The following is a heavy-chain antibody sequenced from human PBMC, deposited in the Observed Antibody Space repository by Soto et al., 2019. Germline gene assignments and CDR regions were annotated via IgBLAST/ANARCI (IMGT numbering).Heavy chain of an antibody. D-gene: IGHD6-6*01. J-gene: IGHJ3*01. CDR2: IIPIFGTA. CDR3: ARDKWDSSSPPGADAFDL. CDR1: GGTFSSYA. Sequence: ASVKVSCKASGGTFSSYAISWVRQAPGQGLEWMGGIIPIFGTANYAQKFQGRVTITADKSTSTAYMELSSLRSEDTAVYYCARDKWDSSSPPGADAFDLWGQGTMVTVSS. V-gene: IGHV1-69*06.